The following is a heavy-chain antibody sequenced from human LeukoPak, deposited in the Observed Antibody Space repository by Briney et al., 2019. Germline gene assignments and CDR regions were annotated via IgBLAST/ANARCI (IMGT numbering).Heavy chain of an antibody. J-gene: IGHJ4*02. V-gene: IGHV1-2*02. D-gene: IGHD1-26*01. CDR2: INPNSGGT. CDR1: GYTFTSYY. Sequence: GASVKVSCKASGYTFTSYYMHWVRQAPGQGLEWMGWINPNSGGTNYAQKFQGRVTMTRDTSISTAYMELSRLRSDDTAAYYCARDLTVGATIPYFDYWGQGTLVTVSS. CDR3: ARDLTVGATIPYFDY.